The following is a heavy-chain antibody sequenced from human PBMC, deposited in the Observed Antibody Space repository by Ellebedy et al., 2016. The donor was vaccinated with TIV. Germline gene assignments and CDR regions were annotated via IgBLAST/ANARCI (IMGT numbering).Heavy chain of an antibody. D-gene: IGHD2-15*01. J-gene: IGHJ5*02. CDR3: ARDPLGYCSGGSCTNNWFDP. Sequence: AASVKVSCKASGYTFTTFAIHWVRQAPGQSPEYMGWINVADGNTKYSQKLQGRVTFTRYTSANTVYMHLSDLRSDDSAVYYCARDPLGYCSGGSCTNNWFDPWGQGTLVTVSS. CDR1: GYTFTTFA. CDR2: INVADGNT. V-gene: IGHV1-3*01.